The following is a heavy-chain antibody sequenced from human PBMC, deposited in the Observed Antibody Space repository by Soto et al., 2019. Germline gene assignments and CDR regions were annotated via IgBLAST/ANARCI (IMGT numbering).Heavy chain of an antibody. J-gene: IGHJ6*02. V-gene: IGHV3-64D*06. CDR2: ISSNGGST. CDR1: GFTFSSYA. CDR3: VKVPPKWYHGMDV. Sequence: GGSLRLSCSASGFTFSSYAMHWVRQAPGKGLEYVSAISSNGGSTYYADSVKGRFTISRDNSKNTLYLQMSSLRAEDTAVYYCVKVPPKWYHGMDVWGQGTTVTVSS. D-gene: IGHD1-26*01.